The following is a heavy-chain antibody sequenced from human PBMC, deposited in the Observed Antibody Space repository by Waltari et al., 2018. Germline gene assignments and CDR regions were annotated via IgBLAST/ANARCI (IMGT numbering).Heavy chain of an antibody. J-gene: IGHJ4*02. D-gene: IGHD1-26*01. CDR2: IKQDGSDK. CDR1: GFTFNRFW. CDR3: VRDWEGDRPNFDY. V-gene: IGHV3-7*01. Sequence: EVQLVESGGGLVQPGGSLRLSCVASGFTFNRFWMSWVRQAPGKGLEWMADIKQDGSDKYYANSLKCRFTISRDNAKNSVHLQMNSLTGEDTAIYYCVRDWEGDRPNFDYWGQGTLVTVSS.